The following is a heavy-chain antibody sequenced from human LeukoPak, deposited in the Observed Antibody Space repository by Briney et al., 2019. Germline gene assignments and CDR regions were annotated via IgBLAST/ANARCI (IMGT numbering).Heavy chain of an antibody. D-gene: IGHD4-17*01. V-gene: IGHV3-73*01. CDR3: ARHSPDYGDSGLDY. J-gene: IGHJ4*02. Sequence: GGSLRLSCAASGFTFSGSAMHWVRQASGKGLEWVGRIRSITNSYATAYAASVKGRFTISRDDSKNTAYLQMNSLKTEDTAVYYCARHSPDYGDSGLDYWGQGTLVTVSS. CDR1: GFTFSGSA. CDR2: IRSITNSYAT.